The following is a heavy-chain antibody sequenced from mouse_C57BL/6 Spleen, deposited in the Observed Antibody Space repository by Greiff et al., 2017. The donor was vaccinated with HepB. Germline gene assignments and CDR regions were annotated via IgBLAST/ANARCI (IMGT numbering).Heavy chain of an antibody. CDR1: GYTFTSYG. Sequence: VQLQESGAELARPGASVKLSCKASGYTFTSYGISWVKQRPGQGLEGIGEIYPRSGNTYYNEKFKGKATLTADKSSSTAYMELRSLTSEDSAVYFCIAWFAYWGQGTLVTVSA. J-gene: IGHJ3*01. CDR2: IYPRSGNT. V-gene: IGHV1-81*01. CDR3: IAWFAY.